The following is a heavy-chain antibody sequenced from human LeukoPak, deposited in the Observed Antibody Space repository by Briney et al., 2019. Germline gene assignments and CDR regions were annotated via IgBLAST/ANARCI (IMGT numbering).Heavy chain of an antibody. Sequence: EASVTVSCKASGGTFSSYAISWVRQAPGQGLEWMGGIIPIFGTANYAQKFQGRVTITADESTSTAYMELSSLRSEDTAVYYCARDPTRSGLDYWGQGTLVTVSS. CDR1: GGTFSSYA. J-gene: IGHJ4*02. V-gene: IGHV1-69*13. CDR3: ARDPTRSGLDY. D-gene: IGHD4-11*01. CDR2: IIPIFGTA.